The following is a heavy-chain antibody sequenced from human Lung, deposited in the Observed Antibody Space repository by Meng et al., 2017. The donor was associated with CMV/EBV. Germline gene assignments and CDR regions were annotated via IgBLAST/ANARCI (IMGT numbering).Heavy chain of an antibody. Sequence: GGSLRLSCAASGFTFSSYWMSWVRQAPGKGLEWVAKIKQDGSEKYYVDSVKGRFTISRDNAKDSLYLQMNSLRAEDTAVYYCARGGRTRLRYFDWLFLFDYWGQGTLVTVSS. V-gene: IGHV3-7*04. D-gene: IGHD3-9*01. CDR1: GFTFSSYW. CDR2: IKQDGSEK. CDR3: ARGGRTRLRYFDWLFLFDY. J-gene: IGHJ4*02.